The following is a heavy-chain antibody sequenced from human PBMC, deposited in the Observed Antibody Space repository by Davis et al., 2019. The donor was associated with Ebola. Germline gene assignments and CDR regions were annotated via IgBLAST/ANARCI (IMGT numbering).Heavy chain of an antibody. Sequence: SVKVSCKASGGTFSSYAISWVRQAPGQGLEWMGGIIPIFGTANYAQKFQGRVTITADESTSTAYMELSSLRSEDTAVYYCARGRTYTYYDVGAFDLWGQGTMVTVSS. CDR2: IIPIFGTA. CDR3: ARGRTYTYYDVGAFDL. D-gene: IGHD3-16*01. J-gene: IGHJ3*01. V-gene: IGHV1-69*13. CDR1: GGTFSSYA.